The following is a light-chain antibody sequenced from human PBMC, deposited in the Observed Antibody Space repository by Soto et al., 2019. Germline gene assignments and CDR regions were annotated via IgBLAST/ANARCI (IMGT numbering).Light chain of an antibody. V-gene: IGLV2-14*01. J-gene: IGLJ2*01. Sequence: QSALTQPASVSGSPGQSITISCTGTSSDVGGYNYVSWYQQHPGKAPKLMIYDVSNRPSGVSNRLSGSKSGNTASLTISGLQAEDEADYYCSLYTSSSTVVFGGGTQLTVL. CDR3: SLYTSSSTVV. CDR2: DVS. CDR1: SSDVGGYNY.